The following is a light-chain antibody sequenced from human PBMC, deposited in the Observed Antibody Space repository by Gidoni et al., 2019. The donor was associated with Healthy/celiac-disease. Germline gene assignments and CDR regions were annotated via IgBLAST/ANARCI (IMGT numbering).Light chain of an antibody. CDR3: SSYTSSSHVV. J-gene: IGLJ2*01. V-gene: IGLV2-14*01. CDR2: DVS. Sequence: QSALTPPAPAAGSPALSITFPCTGTSSDVGGYNYVSWYQQHPGKAPKLMIYDVSNRPSGVSNRFSGSKSGNTASLTISGLQAEDEADYYCSSYTSSSHVVFGGGTKLTVL. CDR1: SSDVGGYNY.